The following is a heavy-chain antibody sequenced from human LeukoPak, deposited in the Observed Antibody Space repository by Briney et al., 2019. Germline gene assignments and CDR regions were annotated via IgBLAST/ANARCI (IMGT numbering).Heavy chain of an antibody. V-gene: IGHV5-51*01. CDR3: ASRDYYGSGSYYGGHGAFDI. D-gene: IGHD3-10*01. CDR1: GYSFTSYW. CDR2: IYPGDSDT. J-gene: IGHJ3*02. Sequence: GESLKISFKGSGYSFTSYWIGWGRRMPGKGMEGMGIIYPGDSDTRYSPSFQGQVTISDDKSISTAYLQWSSLKASDTAMYYCASRDYYGSGSYYGGHGAFDIWGQGTMVTVSS.